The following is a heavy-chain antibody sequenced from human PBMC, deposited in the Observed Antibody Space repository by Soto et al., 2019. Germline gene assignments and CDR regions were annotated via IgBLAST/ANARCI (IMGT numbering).Heavy chain of an antibody. Sequence: EVQLVESGGGLVQPGGSLRLSCAASGFTFSSYWMHWVRQVPGKGLVWVSRIDEYGNTINYADSVRGRFTISRDNAKNPLYLERNGRRAEDRALYDCTGERGGGGGYWGQGTLVTVSS. V-gene: IGHV3-74*01. CDR1: GFTFSSYW. CDR3: TGERGGGGGY. D-gene: IGHD3-16*01. CDR2: IDEYGNTI. J-gene: IGHJ4*02.